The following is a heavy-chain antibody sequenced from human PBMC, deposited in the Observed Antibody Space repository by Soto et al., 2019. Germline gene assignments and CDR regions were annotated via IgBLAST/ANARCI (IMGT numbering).Heavy chain of an antibody. CDR3: AGAHCGGDCYSGVDY. CDR1: GYTFTGYY. V-gene: IGHV1-2*04. J-gene: IGHJ4*02. D-gene: IGHD2-21*02. CDR2: INPNSGGT. Sequence: QVQLVQSGAEVKKPGASVKVSCKASGYTFTGYYMHWVRQAPGQGLEWMGWINPNSGGTNYAQKFQGWVTMTRDTAISTGDMELSRLRSDDTAVYYCAGAHCGGDCYSGVDYWGQGTLVTVSS.